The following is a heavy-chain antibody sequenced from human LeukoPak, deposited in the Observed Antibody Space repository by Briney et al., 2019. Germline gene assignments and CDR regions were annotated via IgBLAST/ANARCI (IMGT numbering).Heavy chain of an antibody. J-gene: IGHJ4*02. CDR3: ARGMYDYGDSLVTSYFDI. D-gene: IGHD4-17*01. Sequence: GGSLRLSCAASGFTFSAYYMSWIRQAPGKGLEWVSYITSGGLYTNYADSVKGRFTISRDNAKNSLYLQMNSLRAEDTAVYYCARGMYDYGDSLVTSYFDIWGQGALVTVSS. V-gene: IGHV3-11*05. CDR2: ITSGGLYT. CDR1: GFTFSAYY.